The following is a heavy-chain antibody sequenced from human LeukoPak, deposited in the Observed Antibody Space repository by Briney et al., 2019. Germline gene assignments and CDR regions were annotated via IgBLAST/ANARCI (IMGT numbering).Heavy chain of an antibody. J-gene: IGHJ4*02. Sequence: GGSLRLSCAASGFTFSIYAMSWARQAPGKGLEWVSAISGSGGSTYYADSVKGRFTISRDNSKNTLYLQMNSLRAEDTAVYYCARVESAMRGFDYWGQGTLVTVSS. CDR1: GFTFSIYA. CDR2: ISGSGGST. D-gene: IGHD3-16*01. CDR3: ARVESAMRGFDY. V-gene: IGHV3-23*01.